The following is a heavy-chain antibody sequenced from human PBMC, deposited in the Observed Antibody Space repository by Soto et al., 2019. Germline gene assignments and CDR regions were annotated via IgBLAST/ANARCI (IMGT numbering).Heavy chain of an antibody. V-gene: IGHV3-30-3*01. CDR1: GFTFSSYA. Sequence: GGSLRLSCAATGFTFSSYAMHWVRQAPGKGLEWVAVISYDGSNKYYADSVKGRFTISRDNSKNTLYLQMNSLRAEDTAVYYCAREGGSGSYALDYWGQGTLVTVSS. D-gene: IGHD1-26*01. CDR3: AREGGSGSYALDY. J-gene: IGHJ4*02. CDR2: ISYDGSNK.